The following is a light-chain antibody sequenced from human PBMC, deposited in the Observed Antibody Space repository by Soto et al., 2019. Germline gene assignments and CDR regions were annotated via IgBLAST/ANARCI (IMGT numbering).Light chain of an antibody. V-gene: IGKV3D-20*02. Sequence: ENVLTQSPGTLSLSSGERATLSCRASQSVSSNFLAWYQQKPGQAPRLLIYGASSRATGIPDRFSGSGSGTDFTLTISSLEPEDFAVYYCQQRFNWPPWTFGQGTKVDI. CDR1: QSVSSNF. J-gene: IGKJ1*01. CDR3: QQRFNWPPWT. CDR2: GAS.